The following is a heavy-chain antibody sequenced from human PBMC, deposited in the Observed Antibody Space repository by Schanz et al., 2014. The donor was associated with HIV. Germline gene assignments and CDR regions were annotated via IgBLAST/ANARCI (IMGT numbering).Heavy chain of an antibody. CDR2: ISSDGSEE. Sequence: VQLLESGGGLLHPGGSLRLSCAASGFTFNSYAMNALSWVRQAPGRGLEWVAVISSDGSEEYFADSVKGRFTISRDNSKNTLYLQMNSLRTEDTALYYCAKGASPYHDSSGFYPDYWSQGTLVTVSS. J-gene: IGHJ4*02. CDR1: GFTFNSYA. D-gene: IGHD3-22*01. V-gene: IGHV3-30*18. CDR3: AKGASPYHDSSGFYPDY.